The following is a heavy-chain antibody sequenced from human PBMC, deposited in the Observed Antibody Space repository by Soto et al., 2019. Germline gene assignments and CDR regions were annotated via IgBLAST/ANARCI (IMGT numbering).Heavy chain of an antibody. CDR2: IDHSGST. CDR3: ARGGQYYDFWSGYYDC. CDR1: GGSFSGYY. D-gene: IGHD3-3*01. J-gene: IGHJ4*02. V-gene: IGHV4-34*02. Sequence: QVQLQQWGAGRLKPSETLSLTCAVYGGSFSGYYWSWIRQPPGKGLEWIGEIDHSGSTNYSPSLKSRVTISVDTSKNQFSLKLSSVTAADTAVYYCARGGQYYDFWSGYYDCWGQGTLVTVSS.